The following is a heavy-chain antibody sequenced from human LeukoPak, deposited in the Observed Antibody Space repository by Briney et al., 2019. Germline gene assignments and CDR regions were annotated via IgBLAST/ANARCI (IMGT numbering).Heavy chain of an antibody. CDR3: ATEGVTVAGFDY. V-gene: IGHV3-33*01. Sequence: GGSLRLSCAASGYSFSNYSMHWVRQAPGKGLEWVAIIWYDGSNKFYADSVKGRFTISRDNSKNTLYLQMNSLRVEDTAVYYCATEGVTVAGFDYWGQGTLVTVSS. CDR2: IWYDGSNK. J-gene: IGHJ4*02. D-gene: IGHD6-19*01. CDR1: GYSFSNYS.